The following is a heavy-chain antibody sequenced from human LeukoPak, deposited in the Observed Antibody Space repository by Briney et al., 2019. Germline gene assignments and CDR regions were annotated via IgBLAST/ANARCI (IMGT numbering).Heavy chain of an antibody. CDR1: GFTFSSYW. J-gene: IGHJ4*02. V-gene: IGHV3-7*01. CDR2: IKKDGSDK. Sequence: GGSLRLSCAASGFTFSSYWVNWVRQAPGKGLEWVANIKKDGSDKNYLGSVKGRFTISRDNSKNTLYLQMNSLRAEDMAVYYCARGYVLERWLQFRRFLGGYFDYWGQGTLVTVSS. CDR3: ARGYVLERWLQFRRFLGGYFDY. D-gene: IGHD5-24*01.